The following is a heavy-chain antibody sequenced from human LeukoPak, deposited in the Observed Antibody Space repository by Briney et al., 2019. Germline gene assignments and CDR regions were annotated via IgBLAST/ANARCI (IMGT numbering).Heavy chain of an antibody. CDR2: ITGSGGST. CDR1: GFTFNNYA. CDR3: AKSRDSSGYYLSYFDY. D-gene: IGHD3-22*01. V-gene: IGHV3-23*01. Sequence: PGGSLRLSCAASGFTFNNYAVSWVRQAPGKGLEWVSTITGSGGSTYYADSVKGRFTISRDNSNNTLYLQMNSLRAEDTAVYYCAKSRDSSGYYLSYFDYWGQGTLVTASS. J-gene: IGHJ4*02.